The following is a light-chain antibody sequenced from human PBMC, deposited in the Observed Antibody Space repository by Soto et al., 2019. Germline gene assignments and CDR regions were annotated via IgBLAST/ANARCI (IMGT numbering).Light chain of an antibody. V-gene: IGLV2-14*03. J-gene: IGLJ1*01. CDR1: SSDVGGYNY. CDR2: DVS. CDR3: SSYTSSSTRV. Sequence: QSALTQPASVSGSPGQSITISCTGTSSDVGGYNYVSWYQQHPDKAPKLMIYDVSNRPSGVSNLFSGSKSGNTASLTISGVQADDEADYYCSSYTSSSTRVFGTGTKVTGL.